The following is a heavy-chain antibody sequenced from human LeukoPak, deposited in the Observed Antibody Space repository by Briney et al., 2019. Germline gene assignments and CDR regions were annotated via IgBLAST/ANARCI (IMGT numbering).Heavy chain of an antibody. V-gene: IGHV3-48*04. CDR1: GFTFSTHD. J-gene: IGHJ3*02. D-gene: IGHD1-1*01. CDR3: AVEGFDI. CDR2: INSRSGTI. Sequence: GSLRLSCAASGFTFSTHDVNRVRQAPGEGLEWVSFINSRSGTIYYADSVKGRFTISRDNAKNSLYLQMNSLRAEDTAVYYCAVEGFDIWGHGTMVTVSS.